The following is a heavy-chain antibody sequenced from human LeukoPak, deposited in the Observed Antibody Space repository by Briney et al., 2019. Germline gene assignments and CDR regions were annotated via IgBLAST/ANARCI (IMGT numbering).Heavy chain of an antibody. J-gene: IGHJ4*02. Sequence: GGSLRLSCAASGFRFDDYAMHWVRQAPGKGLEWVSGIYWNSANIDYAESVKGRFTISRDNAKNSLYLQMNSLRPEDTAIYFCVKEIKKWLGAIDNWGQGTLVTVSS. D-gene: IGHD1-26*01. CDR1: GFRFDDYA. CDR3: VKEIKKWLGAIDN. CDR2: IYWNSANI. V-gene: IGHV3-9*01.